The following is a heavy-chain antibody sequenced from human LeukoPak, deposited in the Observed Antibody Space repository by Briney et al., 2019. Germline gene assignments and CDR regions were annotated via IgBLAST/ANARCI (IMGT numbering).Heavy chain of an antibody. J-gene: IGHJ6*04. CDR1: GFTFSSYE. Sequence: GGSLRHSCAASGFTFSSYEMNWVRQAPGKRLWWVSYISSSGSTIYYADSVKGRFTISRDNAKNSLYLQMNSLRAEDTAVYYCAELGITMIGGVWGKGTTVTIHS. D-gene: IGHD3-10*02. CDR2: ISSSGSTI. CDR3: AELGITMIGGV. V-gene: IGHV3-48*03.